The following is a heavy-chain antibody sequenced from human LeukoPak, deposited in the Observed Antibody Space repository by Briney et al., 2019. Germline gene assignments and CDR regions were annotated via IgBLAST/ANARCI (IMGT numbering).Heavy chain of an antibody. Sequence: KVSCKASGGTFSSYGISWVRQAPGQGLEWMGGIMPFFGTANYIQKFQGRVTITTDESMTTAYMELSSLRSEDTAVYYCARQGGITIFGVAQPGGAFDIWGQGTMVTVSS. V-gene: IGHV1-69*05. CDR1: GGTFSSYG. CDR3: ARQGGITIFGVAQPGGAFDI. J-gene: IGHJ3*02. CDR2: IMPFFGTA. D-gene: IGHD3-3*01.